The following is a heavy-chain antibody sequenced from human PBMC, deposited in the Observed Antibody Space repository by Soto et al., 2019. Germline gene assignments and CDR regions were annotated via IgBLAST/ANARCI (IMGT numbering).Heavy chain of an antibody. D-gene: IGHD2-2*01. Sequence: PSETLSLTCTVSGASIRSSDYYWSWIRQAPGKGLEWIGYVYYTGSTYYNPSLMSRLLISIDTSKNQFSLKLSSVTAAETAVYFCVRTAREGAVDQHWFDLWGQGTQVTVSS. J-gene: IGHJ5*02. V-gene: IGHV4-30-4*01. CDR2: VYYTGST. CDR3: VRTAREGAVDQHWFDL. CDR1: GASIRSSDYY.